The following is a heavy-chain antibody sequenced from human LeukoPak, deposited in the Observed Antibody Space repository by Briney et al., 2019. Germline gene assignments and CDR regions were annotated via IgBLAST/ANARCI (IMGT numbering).Heavy chain of an antibody. Sequence: PGRSLRLSCAASGFTFSSYGMHWVRQAPGKGLEWVAVISYDGSNKYYADSVKGRFTISRDNSKNTLYLQMNSLGAEDTAVYYCAKDYRSSYYYGMDVWGQGTTVTVSS. J-gene: IGHJ6*02. CDR3: AKDYRSSYYYGMDV. D-gene: IGHD6-13*01. CDR1: GFTFSSYG. CDR2: ISYDGSNK. V-gene: IGHV3-30*18.